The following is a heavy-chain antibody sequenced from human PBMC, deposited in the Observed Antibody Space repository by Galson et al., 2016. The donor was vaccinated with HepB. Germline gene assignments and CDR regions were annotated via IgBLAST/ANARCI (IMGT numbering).Heavy chain of an antibody. CDR2: INHLGIT. CDR3: ARHGRRDGTYYFDY. CDR1: GGSFSGYD. D-gene: IGHD5-24*01. Sequence: LSLTCAVYGGSFSGYDWTLVRQPPGKGLDWIGEINHLGITTYNPSLRSRVTLSVDTSRNQFSLKLRSVTAADTAGYYCARHGRRDGTYYFDYWGQGTLVTVSS. J-gene: IGHJ4*02. V-gene: IGHV4-34*01.